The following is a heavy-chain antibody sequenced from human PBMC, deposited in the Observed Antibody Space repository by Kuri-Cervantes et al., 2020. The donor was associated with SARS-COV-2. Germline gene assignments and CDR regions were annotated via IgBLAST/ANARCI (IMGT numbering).Heavy chain of an antibody. CDR1: GYTFTGYY. D-gene: IGHD3-3*01. CDR2: INPNSGGT. J-gene: IGHJ4*02. Sequence: ASVKVSCKASGYTFTGYYMHWVRQAPGQGLEWMGWINPNSGGTNYAQKFQGRVTTTRDTSISTAYMELSRLRSDDTAVYYCARDLFEKTYDFWSGIFDYWGQGTLVTVSS. V-gene: IGHV1-2*02. CDR3: ARDLFEKTYDFWSGIFDY.